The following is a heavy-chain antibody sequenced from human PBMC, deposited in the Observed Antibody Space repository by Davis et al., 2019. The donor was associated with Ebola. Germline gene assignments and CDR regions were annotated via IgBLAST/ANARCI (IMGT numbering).Heavy chain of an antibody. V-gene: IGHV3-21*01. J-gene: IGHJ4*02. CDR3: ARATPLDY. CDR1: GFTFSTYS. Sequence: GGSLRLSCAASGFTFSTYSMSWVRQAPGKGLEWVSSISSDSDYIYYADSAKGRFTISRDNAKHSLYLQMNSLRAEDTAVYYCARATPLDYWGQGTLVTVSS. CDR2: ISSDSDYI.